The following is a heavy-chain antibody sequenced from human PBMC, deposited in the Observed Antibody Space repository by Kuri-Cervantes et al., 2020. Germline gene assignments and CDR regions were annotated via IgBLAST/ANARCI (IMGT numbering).Heavy chain of an antibody. CDR2: IKQDGSEK. CDR3: ARGRRYSGYKDYFDY. J-gene: IGHJ4*02. Sequence: GESLKISCAASGFTFSSYWMSWVRQAPGKGLEWVANIKQDGSEKYYVDSVKGRFTISRDNAKNSLYLQMNSLRAEDTAVYYCARGRRYSGYKDYFDYWGQGTLVTVSS. CDR1: GFTFSSYW. D-gene: IGHD5-12*01. V-gene: IGHV3-7*01.